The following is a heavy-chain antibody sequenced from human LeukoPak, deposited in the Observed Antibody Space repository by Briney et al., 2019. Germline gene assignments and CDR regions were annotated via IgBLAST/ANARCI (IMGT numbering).Heavy chain of an antibody. D-gene: IGHD1-7*01. CDR1: GFSFTNYA. J-gene: IGHJ4*02. Sequence: GGSLRLSCAASGFSFTNYAMSWVRQAPGKGLEWVSSISSSSSYIYYADSVKGRFTISRDNAKNSLYLQMNSLRAEDTAVYYCARDRSLELGFDYWGQGTLVTVSS. V-gene: IGHV3-21*01. CDR2: ISSSSSYI. CDR3: ARDRSLELGFDY.